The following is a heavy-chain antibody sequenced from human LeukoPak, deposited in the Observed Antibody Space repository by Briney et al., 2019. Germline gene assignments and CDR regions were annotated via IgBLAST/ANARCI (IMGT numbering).Heavy chain of an antibody. CDR1: GYTLTELS. D-gene: IGHD3-22*01. J-gene: IGHJ5*02. V-gene: IGHV1-24*01. CDR2: FDPEDGET. CDR3: ATEVYYYDSSGYFFRSGFDP. Sequence: ASVKVSCKVSGYTLTELSMHWVRQAPGKGLEWMGGFDPEDGETIYAQKFQGRVTKTEDTSTDTAYMELSSLRSEDTAVYYCATEVYYYDSSGYFFRSGFDPWGQGTLVTVSS.